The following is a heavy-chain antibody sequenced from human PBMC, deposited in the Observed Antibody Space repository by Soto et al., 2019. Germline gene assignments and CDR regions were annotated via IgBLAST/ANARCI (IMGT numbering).Heavy chain of an antibody. J-gene: IGHJ4*02. CDR3: AGSGTYCTSNTRLFASF. Sequence: SVKGSCKAAVYSFTGDVYAWVRQTPGQGLEWMGWISAYNGDTNYAQKFQDSVTLTTDTSTTTAHMELRNLGSDDTAVYYCAGSGTYCTSNTRLFASFWGLGTLVPVSS. D-gene: IGHD1-26*01. V-gene: IGHV1-18*01. CDR2: ISAYNGDT. CDR1: VYSFTGDV.